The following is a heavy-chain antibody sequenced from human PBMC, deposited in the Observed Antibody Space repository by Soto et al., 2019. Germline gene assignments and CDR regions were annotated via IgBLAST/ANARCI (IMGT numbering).Heavy chain of an antibody. V-gene: IGHV4-28*01. J-gene: IGHJ6*03. Sequence: QVQLQESGPGLVKPSDTLSLTCAVSGYSISSSPWWGWIRQPPGKGLGWIGYISYTGSTYYNPSLKSRVTMSVDTSKNQISLKLTSVAAVDTAVYYCARTVGWNDGGGEGAYYYYLDGGGKGTTVTVSS. CDR3: ARTVGWNDGGGEGAYYYYLDG. CDR1: GYSISSSPW. D-gene: IGHD1-1*01. CDR2: ISYTGST.